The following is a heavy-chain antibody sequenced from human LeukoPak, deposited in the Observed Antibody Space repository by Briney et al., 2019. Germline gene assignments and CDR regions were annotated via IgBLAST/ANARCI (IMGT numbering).Heavy chain of an antibody. J-gene: IGHJ6*02. Sequence: GGSLRLSCAASGFTFSSYWMNWARQAPGKGLEWVASINHNGNVNYYVDSVKGRFTISRDNAKNSLYLQMNSLRAEDTALYYCAKDLGYCSGGSCYDYYGMDVWGQGTTVTVSS. CDR3: AKDLGYCSGGSCYDYYGMDV. CDR1: GFTFSSYW. V-gene: IGHV3-7*03. CDR2: INHNGNVN. D-gene: IGHD2-15*01.